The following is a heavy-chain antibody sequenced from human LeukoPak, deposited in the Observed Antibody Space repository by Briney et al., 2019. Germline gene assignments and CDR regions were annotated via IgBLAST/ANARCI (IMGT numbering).Heavy chain of an antibody. J-gene: IGHJ4*02. D-gene: IGHD3-22*01. CDR3: ARRPNYYDSSGYYDY. CDR2: ISSSGSTI. Sequence: GGSLRLSCAASGFTFSDYYMSWIRQAPGKGLEWVSYISSSGSTINYADSVKGRFTISRDNAKNSLYLQMNSLRAEDTAVYYCARRPNYYDSSGYYDYWGQGTLVTVSS. V-gene: IGHV3-11*01. CDR1: GFTFSDYY.